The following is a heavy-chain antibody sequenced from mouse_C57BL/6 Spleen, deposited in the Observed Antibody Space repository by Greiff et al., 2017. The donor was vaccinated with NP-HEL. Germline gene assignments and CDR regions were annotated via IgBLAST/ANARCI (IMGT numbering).Heavy chain of an antibody. V-gene: IGHV1-26*01. D-gene: IGHD2-4*01. Sequence: VQLQQSGPELVKPGASVKISCKASGYTFTDYYMNWVKQSHGKSLEWIGDSNPNNGGTSYNQKFKGKATLTVDKSSSTAYMELRSLTSEDSAVYYCARVITLDYWGQGTTLTVSS. J-gene: IGHJ2*01. CDR1: GYTFTDYY. CDR3: ARVITLDY. CDR2: SNPNNGGT.